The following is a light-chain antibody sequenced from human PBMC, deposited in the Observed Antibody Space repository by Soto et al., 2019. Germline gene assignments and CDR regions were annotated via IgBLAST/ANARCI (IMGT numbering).Light chain of an antibody. J-gene: IGKJ4*01. CDR3: QQRSNWPPT. CDR1: QSVSSY. Sequence: EIVLTQSPATLSLSPGEIATLSCSASQSVSSYLAWYQQKPGQAPRLLIYDASNRATGIPARFSGSGSGTDFTLTISSLEPEDFAVYYCQQRSNWPPTFGGGTKVDIK. CDR2: DAS. V-gene: IGKV3-11*01.